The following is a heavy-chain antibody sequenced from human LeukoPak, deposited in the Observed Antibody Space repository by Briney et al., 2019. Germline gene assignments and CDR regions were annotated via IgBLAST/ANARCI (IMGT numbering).Heavy chain of an antibody. J-gene: IGHJ5*02. V-gene: IGHV4-59*01. D-gene: IGHD6-13*01. CDR3: ARVVAAAGNNWFDP. Sequence: SETLSLTCAVYGGSFSGYYWSWIRQPPGKGLEWIGYIYYSGSTNYNPSLKSRVTISVDTSKNQFSLKLSSVTAADTAVYYCARVVAAAGNNWFDPWGQGTLVTVSS. CDR2: IYYSGST. CDR1: GGSFSGYY.